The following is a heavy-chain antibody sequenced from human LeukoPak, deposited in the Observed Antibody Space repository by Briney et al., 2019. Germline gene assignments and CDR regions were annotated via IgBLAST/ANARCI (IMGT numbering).Heavy chain of an antibody. D-gene: IGHD5-12*01. CDR1: GGSISSGDYY. CDR3: ARGGYAGPGHYGMDV. CDR2: INHSGST. J-gene: IGHJ6*02. V-gene: IGHV4-30-4*08. Sequence: PSQTLSLTCTVSGGSISSGDYYWSWIRQPPGKGLEWIGEINHSGSTNYNPSLKSRVTISVDTSKNQFSLKLSSVTAADTAVYYCARGGYAGPGHYGMDVWGQGTTVTVSS.